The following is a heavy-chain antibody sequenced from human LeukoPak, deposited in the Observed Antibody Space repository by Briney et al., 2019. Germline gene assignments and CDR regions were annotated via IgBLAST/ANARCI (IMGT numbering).Heavy chain of an antibody. Sequence: SETLSLTCTVSGGSISSYYWSWIRQPPGKGLEWIGRIYTSGSTNYNPSLKSRVTMSVDTSKNQFSLKLSSVTAADTAVYYCARASYYDSSGERYFDYWGQRTLVTVSS. J-gene: IGHJ4*02. CDR1: GGSISSYY. V-gene: IGHV4-4*07. D-gene: IGHD3-22*01. CDR3: ARASYYDSSGERYFDY. CDR2: IYTSGST.